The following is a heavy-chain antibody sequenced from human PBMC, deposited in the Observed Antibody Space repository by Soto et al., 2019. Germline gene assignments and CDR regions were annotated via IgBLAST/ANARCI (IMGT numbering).Heavy chain of an antibody. CDR2: IYYSGST. Sequence: SETLSLTCTVSGGSISSSSYYWGWIRQPPGQGLEWIGSIYYSGSTYYNPSLKSRVTISVDTSKNQFSLKLSSVTAADTAVYYCARERGYYYDSSGYSHAFDIWGQGTMVTVSS. CDR3: ARERGYYYDSSGYSHAFDI. V-gene: IGHV4-39*02. D-gene: IGHD3-22*01. CDR1: GGSISSSSYY. J-gene: IGHJ3*02.